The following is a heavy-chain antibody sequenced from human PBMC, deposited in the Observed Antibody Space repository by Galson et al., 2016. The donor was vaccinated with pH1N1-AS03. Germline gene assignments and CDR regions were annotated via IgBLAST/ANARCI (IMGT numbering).Heavy chain of an antibody. D-gene: IGHD6-19*01. CDR2: IYPTGDGK. CDR1: GYTFTRHH. Sequence: SVKVSCKASGYTFTRHHMYWVRQAPGQGLEWMGIIYPTGDGKNYAQKFQGRVTMTRDTSTSTFYMELSSLISDDTAVYFCARDSGGWAVDFWGQGTEVTVSS. J-gene: IGHJ3*01. CDR3: ARDSGGWAVDF. V-gene: IGHV1-46*01.